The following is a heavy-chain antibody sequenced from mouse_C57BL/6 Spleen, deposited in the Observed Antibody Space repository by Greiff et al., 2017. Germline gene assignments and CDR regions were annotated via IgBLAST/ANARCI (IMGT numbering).Heavy chain of an antibody. J-gene: IGHJ1*03. Sequence: EVQRVESGGGLVQPGGSLSLSCAASGFTFTDYYLSWVRQPPGKALEGLGFIRKKGNGYTTDYSASVKGRFTISRDNSQSILYLQMNALRSEDSATYYCSRFDRLESWYFDVWGTGTTVTVSS. CDR2: IRKKGNGYTT. D-gene: IGHD2-13*01. CDR1: GFTFTDYY. V-gene: IGHV7-3*01. CDR3: SRFDRLESWYFDV.